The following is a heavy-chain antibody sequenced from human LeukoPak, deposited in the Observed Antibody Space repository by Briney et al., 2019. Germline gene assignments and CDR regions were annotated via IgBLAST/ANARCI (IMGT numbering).Heavy chain of an antibody. D-gene: IGHD2-15*01. Sequence: SETLSLTCAVYGGSFSGYYWSWIRQPPGKGLEWIGEINHSGSTNYNPSLKSRVTISVDTSKNQFSLKLSSVTAADTAVYYCARKFSSGYCSGGSCYLNWFDPWGQGTLVTVSS. CDR3: ARKFSSGYCSGGSCYLNWFDP. V-gene: IGHV4-34*01. CDR2: INHSGST. CDR1: GGSFSGYY. J-gene: IGHJ5*02.